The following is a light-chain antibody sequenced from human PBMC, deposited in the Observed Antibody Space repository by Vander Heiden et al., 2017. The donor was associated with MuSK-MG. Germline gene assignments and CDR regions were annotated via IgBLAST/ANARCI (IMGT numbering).Light chain of an antibody. Sequence: QSVLTQPPSVSGAPGQRVTISCTGSSSNIGAGYDVHCYHQLPGTAPKLLIYGNSNRPSGVPDRFSGSKSGTSASLAITGLQAEDEADYYCQSYDSSLSGSGVFGGGTKLTVL. CDR1: SSNIGAGYD. CDR2: GNS. CDR3: QSYDSSLSGSGV. V-gene: IGLV1-40*01. J-gene: IGLJ3*02.